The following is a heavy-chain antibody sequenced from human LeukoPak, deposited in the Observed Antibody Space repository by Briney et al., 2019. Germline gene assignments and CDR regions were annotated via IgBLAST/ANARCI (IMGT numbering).Heavy chain of an antibody. D-gene: IGHD3-10*01. V-gene: IGHV3-74*01. J-gene: IGHJ4*02. CDR1: GFTFSSYW. CDR3: ARGRITTVRGVIITSFFDY. Sequence: PGESLRLSCAASGFTFSSYWMHWVRQAPGKGLVWVSRINSDGSSTSYADSVKGRFTISRDNAKNTLYLQMNSLRAEDTAVYYCARGRITTVRGVIITSFFDYWGQGTPVTVSS. CDR2: INSDGSST.